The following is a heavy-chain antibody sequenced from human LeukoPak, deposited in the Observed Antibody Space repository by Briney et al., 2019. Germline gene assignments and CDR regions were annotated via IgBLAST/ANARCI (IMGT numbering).Heavy chain of an antibody. Sequence: GGSLRLSCAASGFPFSSYGMHWVRQAPGKGLEWVAVIWYDGRNKYYADSVKGRFTISRDNSKNTLYLQMDSLRAEDTAVYYCARDAVAGKTYFDYWGQGTLVTVSS. D-gene: IGHD6-19*01. CDR1: GFPFSSYG. V-gene: IGHV3-33*08. CDR3: ARDAVAGKTYFDY. CDR2: IWYDGRNK. J-gene: IGHJ4*02.